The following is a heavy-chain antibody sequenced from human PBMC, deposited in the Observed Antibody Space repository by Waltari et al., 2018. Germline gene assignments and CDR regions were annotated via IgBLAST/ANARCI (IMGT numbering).Heavy chain of an antibody. CDR2: MDWDDDK. J-gene: IGHJ6*02. CDR3: ARIFAAAGTGRYYYYGMDV. V-gene: IGHV2-70*01. D-gene: IGHD6-13*01. Sequence: QVTLRESGPALVKPTQTLTLTCTFSGFSLSTSGMCVSWIRTPPGKALEWLALMDWDDDKYYSTSLKTRLTISKDTSKNQVVLTMTNMDPVDTATYYCARIFAAAGTGRYYYYGMDVWGQGTTVTVSS. CDR1: GFSLSTSGMC.